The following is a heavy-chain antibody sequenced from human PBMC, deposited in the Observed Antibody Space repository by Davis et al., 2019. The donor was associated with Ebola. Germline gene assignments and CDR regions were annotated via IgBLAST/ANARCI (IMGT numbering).Heavy chain of an antibody. CDR2: INHSGST. CDR3: ARLSRYSSSPIDY. J-gene: IGHJ4*02. V-gene: IGHV4-34*01. Sequence: ESLKISCAASGFTFSSYWMTWVRQAPGKGLEWIGEINHSGSTNYNPSLKSRVTISVDTSKNQFSLKLSSVTAADTAVYYCARLSRYSSSPIDYWGQGTLVTVSS. D-gene: IGHD6-13*01. CDR1: GFTFSSYW.